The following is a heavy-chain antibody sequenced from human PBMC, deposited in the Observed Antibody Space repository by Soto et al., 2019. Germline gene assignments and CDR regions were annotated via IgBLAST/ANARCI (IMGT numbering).Heavy chain of an antibody. CDR2: VNPSGGST. D-gene: IGHD2-15*01. Sequence: NVSSKXSGYIFTVYSMNWLRLPPRHGLEWMGVVNPSGGSTNYAQRFQGRITMTRDTSTSTVYMDLKFLTSEDTAVYYCARDENCSDGVCYSEYFQRWGQGTMVTVSS. CDR1: GYIFTVYS. J-gene: IGHJ1*01. CDR3: ARDENCSDGVCYSEYFQR. V-gene: IGHV1-46*01.